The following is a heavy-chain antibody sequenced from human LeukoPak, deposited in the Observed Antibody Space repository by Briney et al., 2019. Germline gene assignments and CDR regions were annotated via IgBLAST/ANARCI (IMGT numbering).Heavy chain of an antibody. J-gene: IGHJ3*02. V-gene: IGHV3-23*01. D-gene: IGHD6-19*01. CDR1: GFSFSSYA. Sequence: GGSLRLSCAASGFSFSSYAMSWVRQAPGKGLEWVSFISGSGATTYYADSVKGRFTISRDNSQNTVYLQMNTLTDEDTAAYYCVKDLRLVISVAGTPRDAFDIWGQGTVVTVSS. CDR2: ISGSGATT. CDR3: VKDLRLVISVAGTPRDAFDI.